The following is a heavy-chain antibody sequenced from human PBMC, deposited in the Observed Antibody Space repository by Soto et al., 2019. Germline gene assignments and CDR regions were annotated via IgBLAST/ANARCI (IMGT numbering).Heavy chain of an antibody. Sequence: QVQLQESGPGLVKPSGTLSLTCVVSGDSIRSSNWWTWVRQPPGKGLEWIGEVYQSGSPNYNPSLNSRITISVDKSNNQFSLKLNPVTAADTAVYYCARDRGYGSGALDYWGQGTLVTVSS. D-gene: IGHD6-19*01. J-gene: IGHJ4*02. V-gene: IGHV4-4*02. CDR1: GDSIRSSNW. CDR3: ARDRGYGSGALDY. CDR2: VYQSGSP.